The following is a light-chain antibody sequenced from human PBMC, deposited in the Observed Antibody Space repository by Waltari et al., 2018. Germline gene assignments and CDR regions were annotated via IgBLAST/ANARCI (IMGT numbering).Light chain of an antibody. V-gene: IGLV2-23*02. CDR2: EVS. Sequence: QSALTQPASVSGSPGQSITISCTGTSSDIGSHNIVSWYPQPPGKAPKLMIYEVSKRPSGVSNRFSGSKSGNRASLTISGLQAEDEADYYCCSYAGSSTLDVVFGGGTKLTVL. CDR1: SSDIGSHNI. J-gene: IGLJ2*01. CDR3: CSYAGSSTLDVV.